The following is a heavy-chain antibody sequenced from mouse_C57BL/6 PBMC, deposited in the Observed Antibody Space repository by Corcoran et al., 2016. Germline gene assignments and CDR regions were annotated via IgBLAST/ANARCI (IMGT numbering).Heavy chain of an antibody. CDR3: ARHDYDASYFDY. J-gene: IGHJ2*01. V-gene: IGHV1-19*01. D-gene: IGHD2-4*01. Sequence: EVQLQQSGPVLVKPGASVKMSCKASGYTFTDYYMNWVKQSHGKSLEWIGVINPYNGGTSYNQKFKGKATLTVDKSSSTAYMELNSLTSEDSAVYYCARHDYDASYFDYWGQGTTLTVSS. CDR1: GYTFTDYY. CDR2: INPYNGGT.